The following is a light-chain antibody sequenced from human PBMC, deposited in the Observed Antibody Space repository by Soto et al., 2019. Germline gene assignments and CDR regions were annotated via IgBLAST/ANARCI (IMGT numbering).Light chain of an antibody. CDR2: DAS. J-gene: IGKJ4*01. Sequence: EIVLTQSPATLSLSPGERATLSCRASRSVSSYLAWHQQKPGQAPRLLIYDASNRATGIPARLSGSGSGTDFTLTISSIEPEDFAVYYCQQRSSWLTFGGGTKVDIK. V-gene: IGKV3-11*01. CDR3: QQRSSWLT. CDR1: RSVSSY.